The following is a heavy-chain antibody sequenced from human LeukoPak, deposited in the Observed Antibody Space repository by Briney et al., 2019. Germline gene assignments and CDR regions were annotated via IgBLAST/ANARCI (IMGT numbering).Heavy chain of an antibody. Sequence: GGSLRLSCAASGFTFSNIAMSWVRQAPGKGLEWVSTITNSGGTTDYADSVKGRFFISRDNSKNTLYLQMNSLRAEDTAVYCCARAPDGYEAFDIWGQGTMVTVSS. J-gene: IGHJ3*02. CDR3: ARAPDGYEAFDI. D-gene: IGHD3-22*01. V-gene: IGHV3-23*01. CDR1: GFTFSNIA. CDR2: ITNSGGTT.